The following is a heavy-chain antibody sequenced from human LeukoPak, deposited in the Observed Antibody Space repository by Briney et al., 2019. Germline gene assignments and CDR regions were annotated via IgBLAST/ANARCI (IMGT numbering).Heavy chain of an antibody. CDR2: ISSSSSAI. J-gene: IGHJ3*02. Sequence: GGSLRLSCAASGFTFSSYSMNWVRQAPGKGLEWVSYISSSSSAIYYADSVKGRFTISRDNAKNSLYLQMNSLRAEDTAVYYCAKDSYGITGTTEAFDIWGQGAMVTVSS. V-gene: IGHV3-48*01. CDR3: AKDSYGITGTTEAFDI. CDR1: GFTFSSYS. D-gene: IGHD1-7*01.